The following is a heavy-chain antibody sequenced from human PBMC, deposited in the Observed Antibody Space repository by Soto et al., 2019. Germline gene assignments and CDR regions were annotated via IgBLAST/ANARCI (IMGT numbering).Heavy chain of an antibody. Sequence: XESLTISGKGSGYSFTSYWIGWVRQMPGKGLEWMGIIYPGDSDTRYSPSFQGQVTISADKSISTAYLQWSSLKASDTAMYYCARQGGYCSGGSCYFKVSWFDPWGRGTLVTVSS. CDR2: IYPGDSDT. J-gene: IGHJ5*02. D-gene: IGHD2-15*01. V-gene: IGHV5-51*01. CDR3: ARQGGYCSGGSCYFKVSWFDP. CDR1: GYSFTSYW.